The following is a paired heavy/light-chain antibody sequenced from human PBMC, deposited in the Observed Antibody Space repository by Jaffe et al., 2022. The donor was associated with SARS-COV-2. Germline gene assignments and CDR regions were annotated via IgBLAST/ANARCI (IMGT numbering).Heavy chain of an antibody. CDR1: GFPFSGYW. Sequence: EVQLVESGGGLVQPGGPLRLSCAASGFPFSGYWMHWVRQTPGKGLVWVSRIKGDGSSPTYADSVKGRFTISRDNAKNTLYLQMSSLRVDDTAIYYCVRGLALNRFDPWGQGTPVTVSS. V-gene: IGHV3-74*01. J-gene: IGHJ5*02. CDR3: VRGLALNRFDP. CDR2: IKGDGSSP. D-gene: IGHD3-9*01.
Light chain of an antibody. CDR2: DVS. J-gene: IGLJ3*02. CDR1: NNDVGGYNS. CDR3: SSYSSSDTWV. Sequence: QSALTQPASVSGSPGQSITISCTGANNDVGGYNSVSWYQQYPGKAPKLMIYDVSNRPSGASNRFSGSKSGNTASLTISGLQAEDEADYYCSSYSSSDTWVFGGGTKLTVL. V-gene: IGLV2-14*01.